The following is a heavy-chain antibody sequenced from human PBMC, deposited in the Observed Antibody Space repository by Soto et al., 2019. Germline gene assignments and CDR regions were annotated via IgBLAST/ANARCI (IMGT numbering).Heavy chain of an antibody. CDR3: ARVYSSSWRDAFDI. D-gene: IGHD6-13*01. CDR2: MNPNSGNT. CDR1: GYTFTSYD. J-gene: IGHJ3*02. V-gene: IGHV1-8*01. Sequence: ASVKVSCKASGYTFTSYDINWVRQATGQGLEWMGWMNPNSGNTGYAQKFQGRVTMTRNTSISTAYMELSSLRSEDTAVYYCARVYSSSWRDAFDIWGQGTMVTVSS.